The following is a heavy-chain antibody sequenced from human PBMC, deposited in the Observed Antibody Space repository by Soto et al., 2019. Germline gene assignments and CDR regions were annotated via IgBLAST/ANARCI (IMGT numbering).Heavy chain of an antibody. J-gene: IGHJ4*02. D-gene: IGHD2-8*02. V-gene: IGHV4-59*01. CDR2: IYYSGST. CDR3: ARLLGGDYFDY. CDR1: GGSISSYY. Sequence: SETLSLTCTVSGGSISSYYWSWIRQPPGKGLEWIGCIYYSGSTNYNPSLKSRVTISVDTSKNQFSLKLSSVTAADTAVYYCARLLGGDYFDYWGQGTLVTVSS.